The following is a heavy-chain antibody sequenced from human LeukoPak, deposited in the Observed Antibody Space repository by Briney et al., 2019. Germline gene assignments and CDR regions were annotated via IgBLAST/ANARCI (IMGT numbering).Heavy chain of an antibody. J-gene: IGHJ3*02. D-gene: IGHD2-21*01. Sequence: PGGSLRLSCAASGFTFSSYWMSWVRQAPGKGLEWVGRIKSKTDGGTTDYAAPVKGRFTISRDDSKNTLYLQMNSLKTEDTAVYYCTTFTLWYLAHVGAFDIWGQGTMVTVSS. V-gene: IGHV3-15*01. CDR1: GFTFSSYW. CDR2: IKSKTDGGTT. CDR3: TTFTLWYLAHVGAFDI.